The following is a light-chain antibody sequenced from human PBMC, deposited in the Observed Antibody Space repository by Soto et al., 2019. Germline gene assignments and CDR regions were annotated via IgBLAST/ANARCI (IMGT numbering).Light chain of an antibody. Sequence: DIQMTQSPSTLSASVGDRVTITCRASQSISSWLAWYQQKPGQAPKLLIYDASSLESGVPSRFSGSGSGTEFTLTISSLQPDDFATYYCQQYNSYSPRAFGPGTKVDIK. CDR2: DAS. J-gene: IGKJ3*01. CDR3: QQYNSYSPRA. V-gene: IGKV1-5*01. CDR1: QSISSW.